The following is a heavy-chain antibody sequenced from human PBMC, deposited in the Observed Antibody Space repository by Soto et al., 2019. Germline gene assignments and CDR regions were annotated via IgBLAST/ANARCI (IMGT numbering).Heavy chain of an antibody. CDR3: ARTLIRFDIGVVVAAPEPVSYFDY. Sequence: GASVKVSCKASGYTFTSYGISWVRQAPGQGLEWMGWISAYNGNTNYAQKLQGRVTMTTDTSTSTAYMELRSLRSDDTAVYYCARTLIRFDIGVVVAAPEPVSYFDYWGQGTLVTVSS. J-gene: IGHJ4*02. CDR1: GYTFTSYG. D-gene: IGHD2-15*01. V-gene: IGHV1-18*01. CDR2: ISAYNGNT.